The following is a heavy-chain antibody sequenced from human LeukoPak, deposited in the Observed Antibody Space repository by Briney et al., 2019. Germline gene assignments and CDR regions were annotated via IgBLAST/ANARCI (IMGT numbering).Heavy chain of an antibody. CDR2: ISSSTNYI. CDR1: GFTFSSYS. V-gene: IGHV3-21*01. Sequence: GGSLRLSCAASGFTFSSYSMNWVRQAPGKGLEWVSSISSSTNYIFYAGSVKGRFTISRDNAKNSLYLQMNGLRAEDTAVYYCAREYGSGSLDYWGQGTLVTVSS. J-gene: IGHJ4*02. D-gene: IGHD3-10*01. CDR3: AREYGSGSLDY.